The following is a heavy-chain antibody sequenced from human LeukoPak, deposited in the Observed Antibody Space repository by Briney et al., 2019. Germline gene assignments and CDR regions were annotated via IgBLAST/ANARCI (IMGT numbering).Heavy chain of an antibody. J-gene: IGHJ4*02. V-gene: IGHV1-24*01. CDR2: FDPEDGET. Sequence: ASVKVSCKASGGTFSSYAISWVRQAPGQGLEWMGGFDPEDGETIYAQKFQGRVTMTEDTSTDTAYMELSSLRSEDTAVYYCAVVGLIGLVDYWGQGTLVTVSS. CDR3: AVVGLIGLVDY. D-gene: IGHD2-15*01. CDR1: GGTFSSYA.